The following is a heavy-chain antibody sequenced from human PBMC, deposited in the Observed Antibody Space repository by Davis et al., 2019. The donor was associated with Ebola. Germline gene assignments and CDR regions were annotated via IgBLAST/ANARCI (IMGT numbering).Heavy chain of an antibody. CDR3: ARGTRGEAAAGMFYFDY. Sequence: ESLKISCAASGFTFSDYYMSWIRQPPGEGLEWIGEINHSGNTNSNPSLKSRVTISVDTSKNQFSLKVTPVTAADTARYYCARGTRGEAAAGMFYFDYWGRGTLVTVSS. J-gene: IGHJ4*02. V-gene: IGHV4-34*01. CDR2: INHSGNT. D-gene: IGHD6-13*01. CDR1: GFTFSDYY.